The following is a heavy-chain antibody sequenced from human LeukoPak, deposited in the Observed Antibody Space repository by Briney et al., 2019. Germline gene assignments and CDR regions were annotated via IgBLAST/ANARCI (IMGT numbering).Heavy chain of an antibody. J-gene: IGHJ5*02. D-gene: IGHD6-13*01. V-gene: IGHV4-59*12. Sequence: PSETLSLTCTVSGGSISSYYWSWIRQPPGKGLEWIGYIYYSGSTNYNPSLKSRVTISVDTSKNQFSLKLSSVTAADTAVYYCARSIAAAHWFDPWGQGTLVTVSS. CDR2: IYYSGST. CDR1: GGSISSYY. CDR3: ARSIAAAHWFDP.